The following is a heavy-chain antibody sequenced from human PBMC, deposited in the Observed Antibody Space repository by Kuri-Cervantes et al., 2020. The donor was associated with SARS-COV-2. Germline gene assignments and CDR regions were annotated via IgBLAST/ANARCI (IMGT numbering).Heavy chain of an antibody. J-gene: IGHJ6*02. CDR2: IYHSGST. D-gene: IGHD2-15*01. Sequence: GSLRLSCAVSGYSISSGYYWGWIRQPPGKGLEWIGSIYHSGSTYYNPSLKSRATISVDTSKNQFSLKLRSVTAADTAVYYCARAKRGLRSHYFCGMDVWGQGTTVTVSS. CDR3: ARAKRGLRSHYFCGMDV. CDR1: GYSISSGYY. V-gene: IGHV4-38-2*01.